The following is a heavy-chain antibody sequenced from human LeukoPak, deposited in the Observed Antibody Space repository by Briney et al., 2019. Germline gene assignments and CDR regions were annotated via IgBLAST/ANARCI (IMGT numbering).Heavy chain of an antibody. CDR1: GFTFSSYA. J-gene: IGHJ4*02. CDR3: ARRGVLMVYAIRVWDY. V-gene: IGHV4-39*01. D-gene: IGHD2-8*01. Sequence: GSLRLSCAASGFTFSSYAMSWVRQPPGKGLEWIGSIYYSGSTYYNPSLKSRVTISVDTSKNQFSLKLSSVTAADTAVYYCARRGVLMVYAIRVWDYWGQGTLVTVSS. CDR2: IYYSGST.